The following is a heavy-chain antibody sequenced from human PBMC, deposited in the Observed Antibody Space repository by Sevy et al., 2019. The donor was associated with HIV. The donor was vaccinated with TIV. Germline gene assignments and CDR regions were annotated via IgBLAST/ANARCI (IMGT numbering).Heavy chain of an antibody. D-gene: IGHD2-15*01. CDR1: GFDIRSNY. CDR3: ASEYCSRGSCFFDY. Sequence: GGSLRLSCVVSGFDIRSNYMSWVRQAPGKGLEWVSQIYVGGTAYYADSVKGRFNFSRDDSKNTVSLQMRSQRVEDSAVYYCASEYCSRGSCFFDYWGQGIQVTVSS. V-gene: IGHV3-53*01. J-gene: IGHJ4*02. CDR2: IYVGGTA.